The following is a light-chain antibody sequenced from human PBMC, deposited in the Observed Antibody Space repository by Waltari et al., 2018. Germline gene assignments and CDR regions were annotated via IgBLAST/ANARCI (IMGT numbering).Light chain of an antibody. Sequence: EIVMTQSPATLSVSPGERATLSCRASQSIGSNLDWYQQKPGQAPRLLIYGTSTRATGIPARFSCSGSGTEFTLTVSSMQSEDFAVYYCQHYDNWPFTFGQGTKLEI. CDR1: QSIGSN. CDR3: QHYDNWPFT. CDR2: GTS. J-gene: IGKJ2*01. V-gene: IGKV3-15*01.